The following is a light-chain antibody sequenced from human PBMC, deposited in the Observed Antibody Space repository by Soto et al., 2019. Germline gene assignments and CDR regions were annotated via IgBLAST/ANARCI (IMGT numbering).Light chain of an antibody. CDR2: GNS. CDR1: SSNIGAGYD. J-gene: IGLJ1*01. CDR3: QSYDSSLSRYV. V-gene: IGLV1-40*01. Sequence: QAVVTQPPSVSGTPGQRVTISCTGSSSNIGAGYDVHWYQQLPGTATKLLIYGNSNRPSGVPDRFSGSKSGTSASLAITGLQAEDEADYYCQSYDSSLSRYVFGTGTKLTVL.